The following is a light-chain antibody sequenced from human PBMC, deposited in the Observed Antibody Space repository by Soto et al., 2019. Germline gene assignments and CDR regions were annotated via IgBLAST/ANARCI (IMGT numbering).Light chain of an antibody. V-gene: IGLV2-8*01. Sequence: LTQPPSASGSPGQSVTISCTGTSSDVGGYNYVSWYQQHPGKAPKLMIYEVSKRPSGVPDRFSGSKSGNTASLTVSGLQAEDEADYYCSSYAGSNNFVFGTGTEVTVL. CDR2: EVS. J-gene: IGLJ1*01. CDR1: SSDVGGYNY. CDR3: SSYAGSNNFV.